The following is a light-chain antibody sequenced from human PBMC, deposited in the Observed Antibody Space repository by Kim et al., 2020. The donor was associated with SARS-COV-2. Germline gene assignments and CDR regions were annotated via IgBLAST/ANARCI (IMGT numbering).Light chain of an antibody. CDR3: QQYGSLPWT. V-gene: IGKV3-20*01. Sequence: SPGGRATLSCRASQTVSSRSVNWYQQKPGQAPRLLIYDAYRRATGVPDRFRGSGSGTDFTLTISRLEPEDFAVYHCQQYGSLPWTFGQGTKVDIK. CDR1: QTVSSRS. CDR2: DAY. J-gene: IGKJ1*01.